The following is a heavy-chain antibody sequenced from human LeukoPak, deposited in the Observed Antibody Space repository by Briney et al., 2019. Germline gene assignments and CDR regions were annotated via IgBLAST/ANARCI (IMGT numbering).Heavy chain of an antibody. CDR2: IWYDGSNK. CDR1: GFTFSSYG. D-gene: IGHD2/OR15-2a*01. CDR3: ARDRSMSGWYIVL. V-gene: IGHV3-33*01. Sequence: PGGSLRLSCAAAGFTFSSYGMHWARQAPGKWLEWVAVIWYDGSNKYYPDSVQGRFTISRDNSKNTLYLKVNSLRAEDTAVYYCARDRSMSGWYIVLWGRGTLVTVSS. J-gene: IGHJ2*01.